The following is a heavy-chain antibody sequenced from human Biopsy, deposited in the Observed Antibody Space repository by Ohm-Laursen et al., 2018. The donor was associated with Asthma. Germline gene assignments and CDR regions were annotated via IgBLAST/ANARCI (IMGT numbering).Heavy chain of an antibody. D-gene: IGHD1-20*01. J-gene: IGHJ5*02. CDR3: ARAAITGIRGWFDP. CDR2: IDQSGYT. Sequence: GTLSLTCTVYGGYLTGHYWNWIRQPPGKGLEWIGEIDQSGYTNYNPSLKSRVTISADTSKNQFDLNLSSVTAADTAVYFCARAAITGIRGWFDPWGQGTQVTVSS. V-gene: IGHV4-34*01. CDR1: GGYLTGHY.